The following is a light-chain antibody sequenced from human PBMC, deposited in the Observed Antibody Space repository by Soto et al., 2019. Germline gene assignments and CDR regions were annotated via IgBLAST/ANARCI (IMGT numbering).Light chain of an antibody. CDR2: GAS. CDR3: QQYGSSAPIT. V-gene: IGKV3-20*01. J-gene: IGKJ5*01. Sequence: EIVMTQSPATLSVSPGERATLSCRASQSVSSNYVAWFHQKPGQAPRLLIYGASSRATGVPDRFSGSGSETDFTLTISRLEPEDFALYYCQQYGSSAPITFGQGTRLEIK. CDR1: QSVSSNY.